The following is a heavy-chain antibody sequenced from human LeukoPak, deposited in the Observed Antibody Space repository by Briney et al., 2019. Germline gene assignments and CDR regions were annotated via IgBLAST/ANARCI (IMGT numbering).Heavy chain of an antibody. D-gene: IGHD5-18*01. V-gene: IGHV4-61*02. Sequence: SETLSLTCTVSGGSITSGSYYWSWVRQPAGKGLEWIGRIYSTGSTNYSPSLKSRVTISLDTSKNQFSLKLNSVTAADTAVYCCARDHTTIAFHYWREGTLATISS. CDR2: IYSTGST. CDR3: ARDHTTIAFHY. J-gene: IGHJ4*02. CDR1: GGSITSGSYY.